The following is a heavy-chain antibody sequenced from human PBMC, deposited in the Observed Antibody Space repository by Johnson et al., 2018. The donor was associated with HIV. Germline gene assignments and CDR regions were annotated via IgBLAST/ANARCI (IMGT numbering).Heavy chain of an antibody. CDR3: ARAYDSSGYYRDDAFDI. V-gene: IGHV3-11*04. Sequence: QVQLVESGGGVVQPGRSLKLSCAASGFTFSDYYMSWIRQAPGKGLEWVSYISSSGSTISYADSVKGRFTISRDNANNSLFLQMNSLRAEDTAVYYCARAYDSSGYYRDDAFDIWGQGTMVTASS. CDR2: ISSSGSTI. J-gene: IGHJ3*02. CDR1: GFTFSDYY. D-gene: IGHD3-22*01.